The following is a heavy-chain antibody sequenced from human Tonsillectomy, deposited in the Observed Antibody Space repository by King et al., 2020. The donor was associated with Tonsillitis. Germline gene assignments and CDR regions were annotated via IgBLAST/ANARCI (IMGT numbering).Heavy chain of an antibody. Sequence: VQLVESGGTLVRPGGSLRLSCAVSGFTFSDSYMSWIRQAPGKGLEWVSYMSTRGSTISYADSVKGRFTISRDNAKNSLYLKMNSLRAEDTAVYDCARVDGEYFDHWGQGTLVTVAS. J-gene: IGHJ4*02. CDR2: MSTRGSTI. V-gene: IGHV3-11*01. D-gene: IGHD3-10*01. CDR3: ARVDGEYFDH. CDR1: GFTFSDSY.